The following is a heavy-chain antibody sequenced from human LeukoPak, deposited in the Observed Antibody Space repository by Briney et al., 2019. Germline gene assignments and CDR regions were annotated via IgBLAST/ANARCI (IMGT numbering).Heavy chain of an antibody. J-gene: IGHJ6*03. CDR2: ISGSGGST. Sequence: PGGSLRLSRAASGFTVSSNYMSWVRQAPGKGLEWVSAISGSGGSTYYADSVKGRFTISRDNSKNTLYLQMNSLRAEDTAVYYCANGLFWSGPNSYYYMDVWGKGTTVTVSS. CDR1: GFTVSSNY. D-gene: IGHD3-3*01. V-gene: IGHV3-23*01. CDR3: ANGLFWSGPNSYYYMDV.